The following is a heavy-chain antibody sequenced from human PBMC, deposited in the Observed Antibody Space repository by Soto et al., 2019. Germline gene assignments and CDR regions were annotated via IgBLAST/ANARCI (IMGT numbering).Heavy chain of an antibody. CDR2: INPSGGST. V-gene: IGHV1-46*03. D-gene: IGHD3-9*01. Sequence: ASVKVSCKASGYTFTSYYMHWVRQAPGQGLEWMGIINPSGGSTSYAQKFQGRVTMTRDTSASTVYMELSSLRSEDTAVYFCARDPPPAHYDILTGLDYWGQGTLVTVSS. CDR3: ARDPPPAHYDILTGLDY. CDR1: GYTFTSYY. J-gene: IGHJ4*02.